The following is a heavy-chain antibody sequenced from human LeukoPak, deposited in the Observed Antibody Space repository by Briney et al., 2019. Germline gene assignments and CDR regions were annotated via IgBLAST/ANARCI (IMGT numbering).Heavy chain of an antibody. Sequence: ASVKVSCKASGYTFTSYAMNWVRQSPGQGLEWMGWINTNTGNPTYAQGFTGRFVFSLDTSVSTAYLQISSLKAEDTAVYYCARVGAGGAAAGKPLVYWGQGTLVTVSS. J-gene: IGHJ4*02. V-gene: IGHV7-4-1*02. D-gene: IGHD6-13*01. CDR1: GYTFTSYA. CDR3: ARVGAGGAAAGKPLVY. CDR2: INTNTGNP.